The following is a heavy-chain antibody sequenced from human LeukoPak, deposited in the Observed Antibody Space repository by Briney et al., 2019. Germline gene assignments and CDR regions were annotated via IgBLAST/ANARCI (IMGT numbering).Heavy chain of an antibody. CDR3: ARDFSPSPYYYDSSGYQV. V-gene: IGHV1-2*02. J-gene: IGHJ4*02. D-gene: IGHD3-22*01. CDR2: INPNSGGT. CDR1: GYTFTGYY. Sequence: ASVKVSGKASGYTFTGYYMHWVRQAPGQGLEWMGWINPNSGGTNYAQKFQGRVTMTRDTSISTAYMELSRLRSDDTAVYYCARDFSPSPYYYDSSGYQVWGQGTLVTVSS.